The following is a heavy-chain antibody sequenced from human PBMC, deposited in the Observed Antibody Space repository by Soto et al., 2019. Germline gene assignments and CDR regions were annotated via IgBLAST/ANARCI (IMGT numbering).Heavy chain of an antibody. CDR2: ISHSGIT. CDR1: GGSITSANW. Sequence: PSETLSLTCAGSGGSITSANWWTWVRQPPGGGLEWIGEISHSGITNYKASLKSRVTMSVDKTKNDVSLKLTSVTAADTAVYYCARVLRGWFDPWGQGTPVTVSS. J-gene: IGHJ5*02. V-gene: IGHV4-4*02. CDR3: ARVLRGWFDP.